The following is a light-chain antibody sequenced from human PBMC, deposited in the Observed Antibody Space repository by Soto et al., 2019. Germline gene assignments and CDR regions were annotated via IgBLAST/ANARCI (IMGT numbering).Light chain of an antibody. V-gene: IGKV3-15*01. J-gene: IGKJ2*01. Sequence: EIVMTQSPATLSVSPGERATLSCRASQSVSSNLAWYQQKPGQAPRLLIYGASTRATGIPARFSGSGSGTEFTLTISSLQSEDFAVYYCQQYNNWPLSYTLGQGTKLEIK. CDR3: QQYNNWPLSYT. CDR1: QSVSSN. CDR2: GAS.